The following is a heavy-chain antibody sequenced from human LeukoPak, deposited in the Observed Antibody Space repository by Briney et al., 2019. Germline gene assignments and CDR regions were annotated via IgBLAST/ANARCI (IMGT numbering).Heavy chain of an antibody. D-gene: IGHD2-15*01. CDR1: GGSISGYY. CDR3: ARHSYCSGGSCYFDY. Sequence: PSETLSLTCTVSGGSISGYYWSWIRQPPGKGLEWIGEINHSGSTNYNPSLKSRVTISVDTSKNQFSLKLSSVTAADTAVYYCARHSYCSGGSCYFDYWGQGTLVTVSS. CDR2: INHSGST. V-gene: IGHV4-34*01. J-gene: IGHJ4*02.